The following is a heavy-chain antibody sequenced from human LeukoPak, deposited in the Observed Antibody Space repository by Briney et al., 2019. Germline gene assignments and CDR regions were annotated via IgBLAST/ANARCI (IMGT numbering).Heavy chain of an antibody. Sequence: PGRSLRLSCAASGFTFSSYAMHWVRQAPGKGLEWVAVISYDGSNKYYADSVKGRFTISRDNSKNTLYLQMNSLRAEDTAVYYCAKGPSSYDILTGYFDYWGQGTLVTVSS. V-gene: IGHV3-30*04. CDR1: GFTFSSYA. CDR2: ISYDGSNK. J-gene: IGHJ4*02. D-gene: IGHD3-9*01. CDR3: AKGPSSYDILTGYFDY.